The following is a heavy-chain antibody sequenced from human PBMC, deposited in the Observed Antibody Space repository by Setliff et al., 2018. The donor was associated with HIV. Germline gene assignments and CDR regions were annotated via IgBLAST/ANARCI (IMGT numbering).Heavy chain of an antibody. CDR1: GGSMGGHY. D-gene: IGHD3-9*01. Sequence: PSETLSLTCTVSGGSMGGHYFTWIRQAPGRGLEWIGEINHSAFTKYNPSLASRVTMSIDTSKNQFSLKLTSVTAADTAVYYCARHPRHYNILTGYRYYYMDVWGKGTTVTVSS. V-gene: IGHV4-34*01. CDR2: INHSAFT. CDR3: ARHPRHYNILTGYRYYYMDV. J-gene: IGHJ6*03.